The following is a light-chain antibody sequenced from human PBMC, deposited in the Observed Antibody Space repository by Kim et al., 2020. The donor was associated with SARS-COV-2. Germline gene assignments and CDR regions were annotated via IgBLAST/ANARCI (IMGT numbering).Light chain of an antibody. V-gene: IGLV3-1*01. J-gene: IGLJ1*01. CDR3: QAWDSSTHNYV. CDR2: QDK. Sequence: PGPTARIPFPGYKLGDRYVSWEDQRPGQSPGVVIYQDKQRPSGIPERFSGSNSGNTATLTISGTQAMDEADYYCQAWDSSTHNYVFGAGTKVTVL. CDR1: KLGDRY.